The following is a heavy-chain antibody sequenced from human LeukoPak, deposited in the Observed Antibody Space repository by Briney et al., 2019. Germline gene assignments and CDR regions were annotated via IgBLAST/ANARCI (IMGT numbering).Heavy chain of an antibody. D-gene: IGHD1-26*01. J-gene: IGHJ4*02. CDR2: ISAYNGNT. V-gene: IGHV1-18*01. Sequence: GASVTVSCTGSDYPFSSYGITWVRQAPGQGLEWVGWISAYNGNTQYGQNVQGRVTMTTETSTSTAYMELRNLRSDDTAVYFCASGAYYPFDFWGQGTPVTVSS. CDR1: DYPFSSYG. CDR3: ASGAYYPFDF.